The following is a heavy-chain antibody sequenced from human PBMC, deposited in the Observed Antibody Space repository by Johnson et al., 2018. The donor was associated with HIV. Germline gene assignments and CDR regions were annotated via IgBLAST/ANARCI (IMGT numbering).Heavy chain of an antibody. D-gene: IGHD1-1*01. Sequence: QVQLVESGGGVVQPGRSLRLSCAASGGFTFSRYGMNWVRQAPGKGMEWVAVIGYDGSKKYYDDSVKGRVTISRDNPKNTLYLQVNALRAEDTAVYFCATVWRNEGRHSFDVWGQGTMVTVSS. CDR3: ATVWRNEGRHSFDV. CDR1: GGFTFSRYG. CDR2: IGYDGSKK. V-gene: IGHV3-33*01. J-gene: IGHJ3*01.